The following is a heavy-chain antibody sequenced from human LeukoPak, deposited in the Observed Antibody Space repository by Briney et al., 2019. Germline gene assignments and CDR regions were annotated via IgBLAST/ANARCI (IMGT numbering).Heavy chain of an antibody. V-gene: IGHV1-18*01. CDR3: ARDRRYYYGSGSSLTSDY. D-gene: IGHD3-10*01. Sequence: ASVKVSCKASGYTFTSYGISWVRQAPGQGLEWMGWISAYNGNTNYAQKLQGRVTMTTDTSTSTAYMELRSLRSDDTAVYYCARDRRYYYGSGSSLTSDYWGQGTLVTVSS. J-gene: IGHJ4*02. CDR2: ISAYNGNT. CDR1: GYTFTSYG.